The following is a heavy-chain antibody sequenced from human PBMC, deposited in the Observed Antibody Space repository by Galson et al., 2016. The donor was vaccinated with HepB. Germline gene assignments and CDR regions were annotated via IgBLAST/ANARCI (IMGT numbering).Heavy chain of an antibody. CDR1: GFTFSSFG. V-gene: IGHV3-33*01. CDR2: IWSNGPNQ. CDR3: ARELNVAAPAAFDY. D-gene: IGHD6-13*01. J-gene: IGHJ4*02. Sequence: SLRLSCAVSGFTFSSFGMHWVRQAPGKGLEWVALIWSNGPNQYYADSVKGRFTISRDNPKSTLYLQMSSLRAEDTAVYYCARELNVAAPAAFDYWGQGTLVTVSS.